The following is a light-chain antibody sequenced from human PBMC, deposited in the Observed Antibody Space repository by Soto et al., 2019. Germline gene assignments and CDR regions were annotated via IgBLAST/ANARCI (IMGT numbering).Light chain of an antibody. CDR1: SSDVGGYNY. Sequence: QSALTQPPSASGSPGQSVTISCTGTSSDVGGYNYVSWYQQHPGEAPKLMIYEVSKRPSGVPIRFSGSKSGTTASLTVSGLPAEAQADYYCSSYAGSNNFGVVFGGGTKLTVL. CDR3: SSYAGSNNFGVV. V-gene: IGLV2-8*01. J-gene: IGLJ2*01. CDR2: EVS.